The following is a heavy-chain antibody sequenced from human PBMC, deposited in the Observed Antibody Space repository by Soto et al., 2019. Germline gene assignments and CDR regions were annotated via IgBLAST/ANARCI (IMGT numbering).Heavy chain of an antibody. CDR1: GFTVSSHY. Sequence: EVQLVESGGGLVQPGGSLRLSCAASGFTVSSHYINWVRQAPGKGLDWVSVIYNSGTSFYADSVKGRFTVSRDTAKNWVFLQMSSLRAEDTAVYFCARGTWIVRGLIPDAFDIWGQGTMVTVSS. CDR3: ARGTWIVRGLIPDAFDI. V-gene: IGHV3-66*01. J-gene: IGHJ3*02. D-gene: IGHD3-10*01. CDR2: IYNSGTS.